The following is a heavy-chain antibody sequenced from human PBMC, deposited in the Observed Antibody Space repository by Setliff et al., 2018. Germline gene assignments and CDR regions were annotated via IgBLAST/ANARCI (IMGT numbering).Heavy chain of an antibody. Sequence: ASVKVSCKASGYIFTSNAIHWVRQAPGQRLEWMGWISAAGGDAKYSQKFQDRVTVTRDTSATTAYIGLSSLRSEDTAVYYCARARGSGARAFDIWGQGTMVTVSS. CDR3: ARARGSGARAFDI. V-gene: IGHV1-3*01. CDR2: ISAAGGDA. CDR1: GYIFTSNA. D-gene: IGHD1-26*01. J-gene: IGHJ3*02.